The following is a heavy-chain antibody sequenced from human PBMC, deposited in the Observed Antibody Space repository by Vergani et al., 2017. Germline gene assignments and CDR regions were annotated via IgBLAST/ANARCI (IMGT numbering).Heavy chain of an antibody. V-gene: IGHV3-23*01. CDR3: AKDGTYDFWSGYYSVY. CDR2: ISGSGGST. CDR1: GFTFSSYA. Sequence: EVQLLESGGGLVQPGGSLRLSCAASGFTFSSYAMSWVRQAPGKGLEWVSAISGSGGSTYYADSVKGRFTISRDNSKNTLYLQMNSLRAEDTAVYYCAKDGTYDFWSGYYSVYWGQGTLVTVSS. J-gene: IGHJ4*02. D-gene: IGHD3-3*01.